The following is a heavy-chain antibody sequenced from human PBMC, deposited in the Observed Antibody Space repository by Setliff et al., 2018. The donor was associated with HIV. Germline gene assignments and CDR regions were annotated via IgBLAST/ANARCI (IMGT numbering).Heavy chain of an antibody. J-gene: IGHJ6*03. Sequence: PSETLSLTCAVSGGSIRTGDWWSRVRQSPGKGLEWIGEISHGGSTNYNPSLRSRVTISVDTSSNQFSLKLSSVTAADTAVYYCARDYYDDSYYRPGIYYVYYIDVWGKGTTVTVS. CDR1: GGSIRTGDW. V-gene: IGHV4-4*02. CDR2: ISHGGST. D-gene: IGHD3-10*01. CDR3: ARDYYDDSYYRPGIYYVYYIDV.